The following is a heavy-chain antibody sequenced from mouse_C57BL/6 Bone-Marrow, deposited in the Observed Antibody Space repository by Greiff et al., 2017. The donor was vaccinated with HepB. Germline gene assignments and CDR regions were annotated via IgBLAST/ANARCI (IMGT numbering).Heavy chain of an antibody. J-gene: IGHJ2*01. V-gene: IGHV1-39*01. CDR3: ARRGGWLLFFDY. CDR1: GYSFTDYN. CDR2: INPNYGTT. Sequence: VHVKQSGPELVKPGASVKISCKASGYSFTDYNMNWVKQSNGKSLEWIGVINPNYGTTSYNQKFKGKATLTVDQSSSTAYMQLNSLTSEDSAVYYCARRGGWLLFFDYWGQGTTLTVSS. D-gene: IGHD2-3*01.